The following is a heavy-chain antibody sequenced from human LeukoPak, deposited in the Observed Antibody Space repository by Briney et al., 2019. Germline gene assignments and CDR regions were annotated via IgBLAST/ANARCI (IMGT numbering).Heavy chain of an antibody. D-gene: IGHD3-16*01. Sequence: PSETLSLTCTVSGGSISSGSYYWSWIRQPAGKGLEWIGRIYTSGSTNYNPSLKSRVTISVDTSKNQFSLKLSSVTAADTAVYYCARDMEYVGDRFRHYYYYYMDVWGKGTTVTVSS. V-gene: IGHV4-61*02. CDR2: IYTSGST. CDR1: GGSISSGSYY. J-gene: IGHJ6*03. CDR3: ARDMEYVGDRFRHYYYYYMDV.